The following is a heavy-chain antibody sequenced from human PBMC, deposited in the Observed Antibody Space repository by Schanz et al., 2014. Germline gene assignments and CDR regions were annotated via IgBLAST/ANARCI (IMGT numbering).Heavy chain of an antibody. D-gene: IGHD1-1*01. V-gene: IGHV3-48*01. CDR3: AKFERNED. CDR2: ISSSSSTR. Sequence: EVQLVESGGGLVQPGGSLRLSCTASGFTFSSYSMNWVRQAPGKGLEWVSYISSSSSTRYYADSVKGRFTISRDNAKNSLFLQMNSLRAEDTAVYYCAKFERNEDWGQGTLVTVSS. J-gene: IGHJ4*02. CDR1: GFTFSSYS.